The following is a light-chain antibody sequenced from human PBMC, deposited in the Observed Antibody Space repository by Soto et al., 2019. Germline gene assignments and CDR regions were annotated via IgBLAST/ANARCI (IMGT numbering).Light chain of an antibody. CDR2: EDN. J-gene: IGLJ3*02. CDR3: HSYDSEGQV. Sequence: NFMLTQPHSVSESPGKTVTISCTRSSGSIASNYVQWFRQRPDSSPTTVIYEDNQRPSGVPDRFSGSIDTSSNSASLTISGLKTEDEADYYCHSYDSEGQVFGGGTKLTVL. V-gene: IGLV6-57*01. CDR1: SGSIASNY.